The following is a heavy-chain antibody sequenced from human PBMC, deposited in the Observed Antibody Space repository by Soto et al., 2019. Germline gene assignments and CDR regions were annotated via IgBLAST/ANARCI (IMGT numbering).Heavy chain of an antibody. CDR1: GGSINTYNLF. CDR3: ARVNVTLDL. D-gene: IGHD2-21*02. Sequence: PSETLSLTCTVSGGSINTYNLFWAWVRQPPGKGLEWIASIHYGENAYYSPSLTTRATISRDTSKNRVSLELRSVTAADTAVYYCARVNVTLDLWGLGTLVTVSS. J-gene: IGHJ4*02. CDR2: IHYGENA. V-gene: IGHV4-39*01.